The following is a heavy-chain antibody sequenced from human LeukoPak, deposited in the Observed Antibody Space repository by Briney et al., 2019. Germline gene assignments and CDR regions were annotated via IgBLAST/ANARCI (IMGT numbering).Heavy chain of an antibody. J-gene: IGHJ4*02. Sequence: ASVKVSCKASGYTFTNYGISWVRQAPGQGLEWMGWISAYNGNTNYAQKLQGRVTMTTDTSTSTAYMELRSLRSDDTAVYYCARVPSTRYFDWLPSHYFDYWGQGTLVTVSS. V-gene: IGHV1-18*01. D-gene: IGHD3-9*01. CDR3: ARVPSTRYFDWLPSHYFDY. CDR2: ISAYNGNT. CDR1: GYTFTNYG.